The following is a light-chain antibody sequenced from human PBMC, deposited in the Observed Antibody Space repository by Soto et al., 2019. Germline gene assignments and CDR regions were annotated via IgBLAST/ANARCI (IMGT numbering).Light chain of an antibody. V-gene: IGLV1-51*01. CDR3: DTWDSSLSAVV. CDR2: DNN. Sequence: QSVLTQPPSVSAAPGQKVTISCSGSSSNIGNNYVSWFQQFPGTAPKLLIYDNNKRPSGIPDRFSGSKSGTSATLGITGLQTGDEAEYYCDTWDSSLSAVVFSGGTKLTVL. J-gene: IGLJ2*01. CDR1: SSNIGNNY.